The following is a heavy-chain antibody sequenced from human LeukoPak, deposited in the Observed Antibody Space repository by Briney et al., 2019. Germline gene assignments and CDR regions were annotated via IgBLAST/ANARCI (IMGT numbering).Heavy chain of an antibody. V-gene: IGHV7-4-1*02. J-gene: IGHJ4*02. CDR3: AIDQPVAGVSNFDS. CDR2: INTNTGNP. D-gene: IGHD6-19*01. Sequence: ASVKVSCKASGYTFTTYAMNWVRQAPGQGLEWMGWINTNTGNPTYAQGFTGRSVFSLDTSVSTAYLQISSLKAEDTAVYYCAIDQPVAGVSNFDSWGQGTLVTVSS. CDR1: GYTFTTYA.